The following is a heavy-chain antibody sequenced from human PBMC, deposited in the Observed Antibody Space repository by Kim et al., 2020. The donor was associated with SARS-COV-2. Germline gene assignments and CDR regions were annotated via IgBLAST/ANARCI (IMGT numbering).Heavy chain of an antibody. V-gene: IGHV4-59*01. CDR1: GGSISSYY. Sequence: SETLSLTCIVSGGSISSYYWSWIRQTPGKELEWIGYIYYSGSTNYNPSLKSRVTISVDTSKNQISLDLSSVTDADTAVYYCARVPGSSWSGGMDVWGQGTTVTVSS. CDR3: ARVPGSSWSGGMDV. J-gene: IGHJ6*02. CDR2: IYYSGST. D-gene: IGHD6-13*01.